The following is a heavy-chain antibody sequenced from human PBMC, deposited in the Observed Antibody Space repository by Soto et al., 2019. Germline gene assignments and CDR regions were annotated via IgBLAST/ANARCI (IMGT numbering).Heavy chain of an antibody. Sequence: QVQLVESGGGVVQPGRSLRLSCAASGFTFSSYGMDWVRQAPGEGLEWVAVISYDGSNKYYADSVKGRFTISRDNSKNTLYLQMNSLRAEDTAVYYCAKDRYDSSGYPDAFDIWGQGTMLTVSS. J-gene: IGHJ3*02. D-gene: IGHD3-22*01. CDR1: GFTFSSYG. CDR2: ISYDGSNK. V-gene: IGHV3-30*18. CDR3: AKDRYDSSGYPDAFDI.